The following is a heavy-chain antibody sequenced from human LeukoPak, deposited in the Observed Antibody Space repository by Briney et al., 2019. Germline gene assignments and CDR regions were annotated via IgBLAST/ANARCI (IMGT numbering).Heavy chain of an antibody. D-gene: IGHD2-2*01. Sequence: ASVKVSCKASGYTFTGYYMHWVRQAPGQGLEWMGWINPNSGGTNYAQKFQGRVTMTRDTSISTAYMELSRLRSDDMAVYYCARELGFCTRTSCSLFVYWGQGTLLTVSS. CDR2: INPNSGGT. V-gene: IGHV1-2*02. CDR1: GYTFTGYY. CDR3: ARELGFCTRTSCSLFVY. J-gene: IGHJ4*02.